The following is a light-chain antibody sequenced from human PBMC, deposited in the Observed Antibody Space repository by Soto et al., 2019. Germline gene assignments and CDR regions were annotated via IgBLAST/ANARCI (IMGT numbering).Light chain of an antibody. V-gene: IGKV1-39*01. Sequence: DIQMTQSPSSLSASVGDRVTITCRASQSIRSYLNWYQQKPGKAPKLLIYAASSLQSGVPSRFSGSGSGTDFTLTISSLQPEDFATFYCQQSYPRTFGPGTKVDIK. CDR1: QSIRSY. CDR2: AAS. J-gene: IGKJ3*01. CDR3: QQSYPRT.